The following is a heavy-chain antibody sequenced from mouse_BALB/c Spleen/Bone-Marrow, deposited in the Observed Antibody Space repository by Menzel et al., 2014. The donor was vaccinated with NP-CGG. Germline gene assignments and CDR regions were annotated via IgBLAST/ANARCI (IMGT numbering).Heavy chain of an antibody. CDR2: INPDSSTI. Sequence: EVKLVESGGGLVQPGGSLKLSCAASGFDFSRYWMSWVRQAPGKGLEWIGEINPDSSTINYTPSLKDKFIISRDNAKNTLYLQMSKVRSEDTALYYCARPGWSNYVFVYWGQGTLVTVST. D-gene: IGHD2-5*01. J-gene: IGHJ3*01. V-gene: IGHV4-1*02. CDR3: ARPGWSNYVFVY. CDR1: GFDFSRYW.